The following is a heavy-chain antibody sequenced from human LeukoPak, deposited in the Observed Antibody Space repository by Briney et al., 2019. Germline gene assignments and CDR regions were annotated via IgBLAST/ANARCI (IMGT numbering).Heavy chain of an antibody. CDR1: GFTFSSYG. V-gene: IGHV3-33*01. CDR3: ARDLKYYGSGSYHDY. D-gene: IGHD3-10*01. CDR2: IWYDGSNK. J-gene: IGHJ4*02. Sequence: GGSLRLSCAASGFTFSSYGMHWVRQAPGKGLEWVAVIWYDGSNKYYADSVKGRFTISRDNSKNTLYLQMNSLRAEDTAVYYCARDLKYYGSGSYHDYWGQGTLVTVSS.